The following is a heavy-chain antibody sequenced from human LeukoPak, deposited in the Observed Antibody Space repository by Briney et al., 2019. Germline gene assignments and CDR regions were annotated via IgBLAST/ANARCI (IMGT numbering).Heavy chain of an antibody. J-gene: IGHJ4*02. Sequence: GGSLRLSCAASGFTFSSYEMNWVRQAPGKGLEWVSYISSSGSTIYYPDSVKGRFTISRDNAKNSLYLQMNSLRAEDTAVYYCARGDYGDYVLVYWGQGTLVTVSS. CDR2: ISSSGSTI. CDR3: ARGDYGDYVLVY. CDR1: GFTFSSYE. D-gene: IGHD4-17*01. V-gene: IGHV3-48*03.